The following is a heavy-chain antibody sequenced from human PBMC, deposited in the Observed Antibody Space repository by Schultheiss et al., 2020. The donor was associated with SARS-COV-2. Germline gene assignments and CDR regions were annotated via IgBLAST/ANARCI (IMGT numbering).Heavy chain of an antibody. J-gene: IGHJ1*01. V-gene: IGHV4-39*01. D-gene: IGHD2-15*01. CDR2: INHSGST. CDR3: ASTSDIVVAVATA. Sequence: SETLSLTCTVSGGSVSSGSYYWSWIRQPPGKGLEWIGEINHSGSTNYNPSLKSRVTISVDTSKNQFSLKLSSVTATDTAVYYCASTSDIVVAVATAWGQGTLVTVSS. CDR1: GGSVSSGSYY.